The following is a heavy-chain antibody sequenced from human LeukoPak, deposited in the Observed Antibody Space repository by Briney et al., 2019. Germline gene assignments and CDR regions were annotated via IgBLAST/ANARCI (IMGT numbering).Heavy chain of an antibody. CDR1: GFTFSNYS. Sequence: PGGSLRLSCAASGFTFSNYSMNWGRQAPGKGLEWVSSISSSSSYIYYADSVNGRFTISRDNAKNSLYLQMNSLRAEDTAVYYCARDVPYYYESSGYYSLGFDIWGQGTMVTVSS. CDR2: ISSSSSYI. CDR3: ARDVPYYYESSGYYSLGFDI. V-gene: IGHV3-21*01. J-gene: IGHJ3*02. D-gene: IGHD3-22*01.